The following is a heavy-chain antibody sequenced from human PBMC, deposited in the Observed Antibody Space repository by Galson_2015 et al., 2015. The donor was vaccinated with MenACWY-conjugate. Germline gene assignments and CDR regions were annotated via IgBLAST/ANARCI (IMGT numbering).Heavy chain of an antibody. CDR1: GFSLSTSGVG. CDR3: SRTGATPGDY. CDR2: IYWDDDK. V-gene: IGHV2-5*02. Sequence: PALGKPTQTLTLTCTFSGFSLSTSGVGVGWIRQPPGKALEWLALIYWDDDKRYSPSLRSRLTITKDTSKNHVVLTMTNMDPVDTATYYCSRTGATPGDYWGQGTLVTVSS. D-gene: IGHD2-15*01. J-gene: IGHJ4*02.